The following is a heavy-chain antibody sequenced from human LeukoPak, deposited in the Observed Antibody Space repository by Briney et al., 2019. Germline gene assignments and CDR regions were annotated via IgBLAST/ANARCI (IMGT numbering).Heavy chain of an antibody. CDR2: IWDDGSNK. J-gene: IGHJ4*02. Sequence: GGSLRLSCAVSGFTFSDYGMHWVRQAPGKGLEWVAVIWDDGSNKYYAASVRCPFTISRDNSKNKLYMQMNSLRAEDTAVYYCEKDRGGGVTGIAYWGQGTLVTVSS. D-gene: IGHD2-21*02. CDR3: EKDRGGGVTGIAY. V-gene: IGHV3-30*02. CDR1: GFTFSDYG.